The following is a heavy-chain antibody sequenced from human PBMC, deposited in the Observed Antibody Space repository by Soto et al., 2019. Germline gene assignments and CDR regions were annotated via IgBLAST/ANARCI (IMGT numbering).Heavy chain of an antibody. J-gene: IGHJ3*01. CDR3: ATWAFANSTWYFGALDV. CDR1: DYTFTSFG. Sequence: QDQLVQSGAEVKEPGASVRVSCKAADYTFTSFGLSWVRQAPGQGPEWMGWISTSNKNTEYAQKFQERVTMTTDTTSATAYMELRSLRSDDTAVYYCATWAFANSTWYFGALDVWGQGTLVTVSS. D-gene: IGHD6-13*01. CDR2: ISTSNKNT. V-gene: IGHV1-18*04.